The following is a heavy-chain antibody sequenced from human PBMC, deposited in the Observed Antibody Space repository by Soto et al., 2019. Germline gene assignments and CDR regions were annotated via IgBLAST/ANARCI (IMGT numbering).Heavy chain of an antibody. V-gene: IGHV3-11*01. CDR3: ARDIMPSDHGVGWDV. J-gene: IGHJ6*02. CDR1: GFIFSDYY. Sequence: QVRLVESGGGLVKPGGSLRLSCAASGFIFSDYYMSWIRQAPGKGLEWVSYISSGAKTVHYADSVKGRFTVSRDNNKKSLYLDINSLRAEDTAVYFCARDIMPSDHGVGWDVWGQGTTVTVS. D-gene: IGHD4-17*01. CDR2: ISSGAKTV.